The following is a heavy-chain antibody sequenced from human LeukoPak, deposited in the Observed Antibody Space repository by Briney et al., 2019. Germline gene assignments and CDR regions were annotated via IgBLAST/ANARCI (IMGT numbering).Heavy chain of an antibody. J-gene: IGHJ3*02. CDR3: ARDWGYCSGGSCYRGAFDI. D-gene: IGHD2-15*01. V-gene: IGHV1-69*13. CDR2: IIPIFATA. Sequence: ASVKVSCKASGGTFSSYSISWVRQAPGQGLEWMGGIIPIFATANYAQKFQGRVTITADESTTTAYMELSSLRSEDTAMYYCARDWGYCSGGSCYRGAFDIWGQGTMVTVSS. CDR1: GGTFSSYS.